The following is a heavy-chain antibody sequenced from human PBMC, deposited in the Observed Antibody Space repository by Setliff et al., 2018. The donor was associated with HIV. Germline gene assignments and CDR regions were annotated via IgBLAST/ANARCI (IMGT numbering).Heavy chain of an antibody. Sequence: SETLSLTCTVSGVPTRASTHYWGWVRQPPGKGLDWIGYISYSGKTYYNPSLKSRVTISVDTSNNHFYLRLNPVTAADTAVYYCARGGRSLAAQTWFDPWGQGTLVTVSS. V-gene: IGHV4-39*02. D-gene: IGHD6-6*01. CDR1: GVPTRASTHY. CDR2: ISYSGKT. J-gene: IGHJ5*02. CDR3: ARGGRSLAAQTWFDP.